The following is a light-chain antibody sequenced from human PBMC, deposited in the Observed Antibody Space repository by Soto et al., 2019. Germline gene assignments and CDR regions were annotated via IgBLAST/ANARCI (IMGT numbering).Light chain of an antibody. CDR2: GVT. Sequence: QSVLAQPPSASGSPGQSVTISCTGSGSDIGAYNFVSWYQQHPGKAPKLMIFGVTERPSGVPDRFSGSKSGNTASLTVSGLQADYEAVYYCYSYAGRNIWVFGGGTQLTVL. CDR1: GSDIGAYNF. CDR3: YSYAGRNIWV. J-gene: IGLJ3*02. V-gene: IGLV2-8*01.